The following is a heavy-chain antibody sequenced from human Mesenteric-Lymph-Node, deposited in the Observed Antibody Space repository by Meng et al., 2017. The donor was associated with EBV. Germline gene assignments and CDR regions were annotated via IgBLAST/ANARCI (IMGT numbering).Heavy chain of an antibody. CDR2: ITPTFGAA. CDR1: GGTFSNYA. CDR3: ARSAVGATYTAFDY. V-gene: IGHV1-69*01. D-gene: IGHD1-26*01. Sequence: QGQLVQSGAGVKKPGSSVKGVCKTSGGTFSNYALSWVRQAPGQGLEWMGGITPTFGAANYAQKFRGRVSITADESTSTAYMELSSLRFEDTAVYYCARSAVGATYTAFDYWGQGSLVTVSS. J-gene: IGHJ4*02.